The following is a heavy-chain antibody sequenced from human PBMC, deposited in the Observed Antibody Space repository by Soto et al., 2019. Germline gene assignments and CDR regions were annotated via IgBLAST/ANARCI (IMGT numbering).Heavy chain of an antibody. V-gene: IGHV4-30-4*01. CDR2: IYYSGST. D-gene: IGHD3-22*01. J-gene: IGHJ4*02. CDR3: ARANYYNKYFDY. Sequence: SETLSLTCTVSGDSIISGDYYWIWIRQPPGKGLEWIGYIYYSGSTYYNPSLKSRVTISVDTSKNQFSLKLNSVTAADTAVYYCARANYYNKYFDYWGQGTLVTVSS. CDR1: GDSIISGDYY.